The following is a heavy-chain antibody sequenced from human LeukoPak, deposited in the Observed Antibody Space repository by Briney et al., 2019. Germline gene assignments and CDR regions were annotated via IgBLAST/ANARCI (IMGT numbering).Heavy chain of an antibody. D-gene: IGHD3-22*01. CDR2: TSHDGSNK. Sequence: GGSLRLSCAASGFTFSDYGIHWVRLAPGKGLEGVGVTSHDGSNKFYADSVKGRFTVSRDNSKITLYLQMNSLRAEDTAVYYCARDNDPDYSSSPGWFDLWGQGTLVTVSS. V-gene: IGHV3-30*06. CDR3: ARDNDPDYSSSPGWFDL. CDR1: GFTFSDYG. J-gene: IGHJ5*02.